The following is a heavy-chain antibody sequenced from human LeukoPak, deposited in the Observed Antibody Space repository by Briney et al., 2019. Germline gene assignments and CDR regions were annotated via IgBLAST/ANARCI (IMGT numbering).Heavy chain of an antibody. CDR3: ARREDQAAADY. J-gene: IGHJ4*02. V-gene: IGHV4-39*01. D-gene: IGHD6-13*01. Sequence: SETLSLTCTVSGGSISRTNYYGGWIRQPPGKGLGWIGCIHYSGSTYYNPSLKGRVTISVDTSKNQFTLKLSSVTAADTAVYYCARREDQAAADYWGQGTLVTVSS. CDR2: IHYSGST. CDR1: GGSISRTNYY.